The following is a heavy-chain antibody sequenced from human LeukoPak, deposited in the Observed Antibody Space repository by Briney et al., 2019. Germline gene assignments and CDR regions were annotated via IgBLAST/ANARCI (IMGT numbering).Heavy chain of an antibody. CDR3: AKDPYGGTYPSYFDY. D-gene: IGHD1-26*01. CDR2: LRYDGSTA. Sequence: GGSLRLSCAASGFILGSHGMHWVRQAPGKGLDWVAFLRYDGSTAFYEDSVKGRFTISRDSSKNTLYLQMNSLTPADTAIYYCAKDPYGGTYPSYFDYWGQGTLVTVSS. CDR1: GFILGSHG. V-gene: IGHV3-30*02. J-gene: IGHJ4*02.